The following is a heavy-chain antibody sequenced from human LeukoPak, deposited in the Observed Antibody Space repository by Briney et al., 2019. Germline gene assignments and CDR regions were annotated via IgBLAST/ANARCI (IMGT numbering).Heavy chain of an antibody. CDR3: AKGQSAGTRVFRWFDP. CDR1: GFTFRNYA. D-gene: IGHD6-13*01. Sequence: GGSLRLSCTASGFTFRNYAMTWVRQAPGKGLEFVSAISGSGGSTYYADSGKGRFTIARDNSNNTLYSQMNSLRAEDTAVYYCAKGQSAGTRVFRWFDPWGQGTLVTVSS. V-gene: IGHV3-23*01. J-gene: IGHJ5*02. CDR2: ISGSGGST.